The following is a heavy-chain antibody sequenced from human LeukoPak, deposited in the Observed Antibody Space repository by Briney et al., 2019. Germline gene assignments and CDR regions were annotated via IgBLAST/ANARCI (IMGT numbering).Heavy chain of an antibody. CDR3: ARNKKGDRYTYGHDY. V-gene: IGHV3-21*01. D-gene: IGHD5-18*01. CDR2: ISSSSSYI. Sequence: NPGGSLRLSCAASGFTFSSYGMSWVRQAPGKGLEWVSSISSSSSYIYYADSVKGRFTISRNNAKNSLYLQMNSPTAEDTAVYYCARNKKGDRYTYGHDYWGQGTLVTVSS. J-gene: IGHJ4*02. CDR1: GFTFSSYG.